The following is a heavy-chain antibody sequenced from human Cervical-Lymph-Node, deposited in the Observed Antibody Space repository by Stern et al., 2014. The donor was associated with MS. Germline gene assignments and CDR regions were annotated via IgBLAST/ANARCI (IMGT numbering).Heavy chain of an antibody. CDR1: GFPFNSYN. D-gene: IGHD4-23*01. J-gene: IGHJ6*02. Sequence: VQLVETGGGVVNPGRSLRLSCATSGFPFNSYNMHWVRQAPGKGLEWVALISYDGSNKYYADSVKGRFTLSRDDSRNTLYLQMSSLRPEDTAIYYCAKDWIDYGGLYGMDVWGQGTKVTVSS. CDR3: AKDWIDYGGLYGMDV. CDR2: ISYDGSNK. V-gene: IGHV3-30*18.